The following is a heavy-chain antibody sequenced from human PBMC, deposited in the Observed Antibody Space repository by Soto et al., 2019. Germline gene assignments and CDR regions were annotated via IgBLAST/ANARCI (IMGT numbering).Heavy chain of an antibody. CDR3: ARLPPLHDSGSSTFYWHFDL. Sequence: EVQLVQSGAEVRKPGESLKISCKASGYSFSDYYIGWVRQMSGKGLEWMGIIYPEDSDTTYSPSFQGQVTMSADRSLSTAYLQWPSLRPSDTTTYYCARLPPLHDSGSSTFYWHFDLWGRGTLVTVSS. D-gene: IGHD3-10*01. CDR1: GYSFSDYY. CDR2: IYPEDSDT. J-gene: IGHJ2*01. V-gene: IGHV5-51*01.